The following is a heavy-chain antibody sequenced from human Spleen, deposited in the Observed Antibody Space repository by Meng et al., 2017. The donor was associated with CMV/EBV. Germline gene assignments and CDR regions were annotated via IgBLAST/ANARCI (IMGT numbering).Heavy chain of an antibody. V-gene: IGHV3-23*01. J-gene: IGHJ4*02. CDR2: ISGSGGST. CDR3: AKSYYGSGGFDY. Sequence: GGSLRLSCAASGFTFSSYSMNWVRQAPGKGLEWVSAISGSGGSTYYADSVKGRFTISRDNSKNTLYLQMNSLRAEDTAVYYCAKSYYGSGGFDYWGQGTLVTVSS. D-gene: IGHD3-10*01. CDR1: GFTFSSYS.